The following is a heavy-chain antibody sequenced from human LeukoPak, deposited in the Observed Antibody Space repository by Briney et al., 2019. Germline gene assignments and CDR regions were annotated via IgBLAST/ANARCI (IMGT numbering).Heavy chain of an antibody. CDR1: GFTFDDYS. Sequence: PGGSLRLSCAASGFTFDDYSMNWVRQAPGKGLEWVGLIKSKTNGETRDYAAPVKGRFTISRDDSDNTLYLQMNSLKTEDTAVYYCTTVTIPDYWGQGTLVTVSS. D-gene: IGHD3-9*01. CDR3: TTVTIPDY. J-gene: IGHJ4*02. CDR2: IKSKTNGETR. V-gene: IGHV3-15*01.